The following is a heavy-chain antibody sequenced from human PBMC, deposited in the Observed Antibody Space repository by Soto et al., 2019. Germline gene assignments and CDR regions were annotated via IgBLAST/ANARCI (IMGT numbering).Heavy chain of an antibody. V-gene: IGHV3-30*04. Sequence: GGSLRLSCAASGFTFSSYAMHWVRQAPGKGLEWVAVISYDGSNKYYADSVKGRFTISRDNSKNTLYLQMNSLRAEDTAVYYCARDHGEGPSGYYYYYFDYWGQGTLVTVSS. CDR3: ARDHGEGPSGYYYYYFDY. CDR1: GFTFSSYA. J-gene: IGHJ4*02. D-gene: IGHD3-22*01. CDR2: ISYDGSNK.